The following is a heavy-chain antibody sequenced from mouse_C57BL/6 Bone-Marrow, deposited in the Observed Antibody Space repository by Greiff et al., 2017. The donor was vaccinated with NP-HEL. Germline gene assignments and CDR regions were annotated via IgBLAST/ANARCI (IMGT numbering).Heavy chain of an antibody. CDR1: GFTFTNYY. V-gene: IGHV7-3*01. D-gene: IGHD2-4*01. CDR2: IRNKANGYTT. J-gene: IGHJ4*01. Sequence: EVQVVEPGGGLVQPGGSLSLSCAASGFTFTNYYMSWVRQPPGKALEWLGIIRNKANGYTTEYSASVKGRFTISRDNSQSILYLQMNALRAEDSATYYCARSIYYDYADDPFYAMDYWGQGTSVTVSS. CDR3: ARSIYYDYADDPFYAMDY.